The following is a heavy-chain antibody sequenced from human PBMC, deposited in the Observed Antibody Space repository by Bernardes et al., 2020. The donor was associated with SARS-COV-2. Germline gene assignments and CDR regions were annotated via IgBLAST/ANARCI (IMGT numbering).Heavy chain of an antibody. V-gene: IGHV5-51*01. CDR1: GYRFSDYW. CDR3: ARSGPSAIYPGAY. J-gene: IGHJ4*02. CDR2: IHPGYPDI. Sequence: GESLKISCKTSGYRFSDYWIGWVRQTPGKGLEWMGMIHPGYPDIMYNPSFQGQVTISADKFTDTAYLQWSSLEASDSAMYYCARSGPSAIYPGAYWGQGTLVTVSS. D-gene: IGHD3-10*01.